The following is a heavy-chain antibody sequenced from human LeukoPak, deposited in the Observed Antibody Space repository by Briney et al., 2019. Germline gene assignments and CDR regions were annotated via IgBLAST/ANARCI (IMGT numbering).Heavy chain of an antibody. D-gene: IGHD1-26*01. CDR3: AGGSGSYKHDY. J-gene: IGHJ4*02. Sequence: PSETLSLPCTVSGGSISSYCWSWIRQPAGKGLEWIGRFYTSGSTNYNPSLKSRVTMSVDTSKNQFSLKLSSVTAADTAVYYCAGGSGSYKHDYWGQGTLVTVSS. V-gene: IGHV4-4*07. CDR2: FYTSGST. CDR1: GGSISSYC.